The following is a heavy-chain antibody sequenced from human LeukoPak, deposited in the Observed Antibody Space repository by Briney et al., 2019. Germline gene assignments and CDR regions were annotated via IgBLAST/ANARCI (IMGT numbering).Heavy chain of an antibody. CDR1: GFTFSSYA. V-gene: IGHV3-30-3*01. CDR3: ARDGRGDYYDSSGRLDY. D-gene: IGHD3-22*01. CDR2: ISYDGSNK. Sequence: GGSLRLSCAASGFTFSSYAMHWVRQAPGKGLEWVAVISYDGSNKYYADSVKGRFTISRDNSKNTLYLQMNSLGAEDTAVYYCARDGRGDYYDSSGRLDYWGQGTLVTVSS. J-gene: IGHJ4*02.